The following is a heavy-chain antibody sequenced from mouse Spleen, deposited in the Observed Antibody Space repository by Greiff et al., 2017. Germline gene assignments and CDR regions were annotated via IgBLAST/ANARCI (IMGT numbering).Heavy chain of an antibody. Sequence: EVQRVESGGGLVKPGGSLKLSCAASGFTFSSYGMSWVRQTPEKRLEWVATISGGGSYTYYPDSVKGRFTISRDNAKNNLYLQMSSLRSEDTALYYCARQDYGNYAWFAYWGQGTLVTVSA. CDR1: GFTFSSYG. J-gene: IGHJ3*01. CDR3: ARQDYGNYAWFAY. CDR2: ISGGGSYT. D-gene: IGHD2-1*01. V-gene: IGHV5-9-2*01.